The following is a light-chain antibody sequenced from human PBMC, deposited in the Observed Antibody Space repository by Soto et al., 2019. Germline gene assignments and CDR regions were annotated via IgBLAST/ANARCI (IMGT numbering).Light chain of an antibody. Sequence: QSALTQPASVSGSPGQSITISCTGTSSDVGNYIYVSWYQQLPGKAPKLIIYEVSNRPSGISIRFSGSKSGNTASLTISGLQAEDEGDYYCSAYTSRSTPLVFGPGTKLTVL. CDR3: SAYTSRSTPLV. V-gene: IGLV2-14*01. CDR2: EVS. CDR1: SSDVGNYIY. J-gene: IGLJ1*01.